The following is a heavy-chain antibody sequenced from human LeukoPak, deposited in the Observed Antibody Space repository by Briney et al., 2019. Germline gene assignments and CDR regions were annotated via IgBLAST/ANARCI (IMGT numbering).Heavy chain of an antibody. J-gene: IGHJ1*01. CDR2: IYYSGST. D-gene: IGHD6-19*01. CDR3: ASLLSXWLXQXPSXFQH. V-gene: IGHV4-39*01. CDR1: GGSISSSSYY. Sequence: SETLSLTCTVSGGSISSSSYYWGWIRQPPGKGLEWIGSIYYSGSTYYNPSLKSRVTISVDTSKNQFSLKLSSVTAADTAVYYCASLLSXWLXQXPSXFQHWGQGTLVTVS.